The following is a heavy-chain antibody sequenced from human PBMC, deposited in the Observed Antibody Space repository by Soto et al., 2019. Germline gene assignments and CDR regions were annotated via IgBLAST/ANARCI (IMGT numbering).Heavy chain of an antibody. V-gene: IGHV4-39*01. CDR2: IYYSGST. Sequence: SETLSLTCTVSGGSISSSSYYWGWIRQPPGKGLEWIGSIYYSGSTYYNPSLKSRVTISVDTSKNQFSLKLSSVTAADTAVYYCARPSDVDSSGWYPFDYWGQGTLVTVSS. J-gene: IGHJ4*02. CDR3: ARPSDVDSSGWYPFDY. CDR1: GGSISSSSYY. D-gene: IGHD6-19*01.